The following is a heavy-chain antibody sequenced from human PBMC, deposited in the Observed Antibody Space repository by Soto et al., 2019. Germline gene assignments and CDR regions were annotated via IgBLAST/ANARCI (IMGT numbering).Heavy chain of an antibody. V-gene: IGHV4-34*01. D-gene: IGHD2-15*01. CDR3: ARARLRDCSGGSCYPYYFDY. CDR2: INHSGST. J-gene: IGHJ4*02. CDR1: GGSFSGYY. Sequence: PSETLSLTCAVYGGSFSGYYWSWIRQPPGKGLEWIGEINHSGSTNYNPSLKSRVTISVDTSKNQFSLKLSSVTAADTAVYYCARARLRDCSGGSCYPYYFDYWGQGTLVTAPQ.